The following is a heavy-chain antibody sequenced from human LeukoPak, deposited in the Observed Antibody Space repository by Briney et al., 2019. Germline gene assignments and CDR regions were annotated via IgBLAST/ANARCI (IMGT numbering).Heavy chain of an antibody. J-gene: IGHJ3*02. Sequence: SETLSLTCTVSGGSISSYYWSWIRQPAGKGLEWIGRIYTSGSTNYNPSLKSRVTMSVDTSKNQFSLKLSSVTAADTAVYYCARGISITMIVVVTEDAFDIWGQGTMVTVSS. D-gene: IGHD3-22*01. CDR2: IYTSGST. CDR1: GGSISSYY. CDR3: ARGISITMIVVVTEDAFDI. V-gene: IGHV4-4*07.